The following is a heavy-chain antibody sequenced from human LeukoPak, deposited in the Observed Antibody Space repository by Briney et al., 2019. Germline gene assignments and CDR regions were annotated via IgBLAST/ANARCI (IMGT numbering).Heavy chain of an antibody. D-gene: IGHD6-13*01. CDR2: ISSSSSYI. V-gene: IGHV3-21*01. J-gene: IGHJ4*02. Sequence: KPGGSLRLSCAASGFTSSSYSMNWVRQAPGKGLEWVSSISSSSSYIYYADSVKGRFTISRDNAKNSLYLQMNSLRAEDTAVYYCARGRIAAAGRYFDYWGQGTLVTVSS. CDR1: GFTSSSYS. CDR3: ARGRIAAAGRYFDY.